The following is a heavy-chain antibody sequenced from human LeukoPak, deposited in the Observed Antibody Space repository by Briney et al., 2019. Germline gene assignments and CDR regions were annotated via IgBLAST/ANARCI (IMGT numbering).Heavy chain of an antibody. J-gene: IGHJ6*02. CDR1: GFTFSSYS. CDR2: ISSSSSYI. V-gene: IGHV3-21*01. Sequence: GGSLRLSCTASGFTFSSYSMNWVRQAPGKGLEWVSSISSSSSYIYYADSVKGRFTISRDNAKNSLYLQMNSLRAEDTAVYYCALCYRPEQIYYYYGMDVWGQGTTVTVSS. CDR3: ALCYRPEQIYYYYGMDV. D-gene: IGHD3-10*02.